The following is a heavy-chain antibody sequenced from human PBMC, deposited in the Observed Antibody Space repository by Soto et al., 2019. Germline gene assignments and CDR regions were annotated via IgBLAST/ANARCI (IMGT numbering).Heavy chain of an antibody. V-gene: IGHV1-69*01. CDR2: IIPIFGTA. D-gene: IGHD5-18*01. CDR1: GGTFSSYA. J-gene: IGHJ3*02. CDR3: AREGDTAMVEDDAFDI. Sequence: QVQLVQSGAEVKKPGSSVKVSCKASGGTFSSYAISWVRQAPGQVLEWMGGIIPIFGTANYAQKFQGRVTITADESTSTAYMELSSLRSEDTAVYYCAREGDTAMVEDDAFDIWGQGTMVTVSS.